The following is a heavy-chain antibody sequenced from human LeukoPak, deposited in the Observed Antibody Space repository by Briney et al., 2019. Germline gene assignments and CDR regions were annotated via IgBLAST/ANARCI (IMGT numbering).Heavy chain of an antibody. J-gene: IGHJ4*02. CDR1: GFTFDDYA. V-gene: IGHV3-9*01. Sequence: GGSLRLSCAASGFTFDDYAMHWVRQAPGKGLEWVSGISWNSGSIGYADSVKGRFTISRDNAKNSLYLQMNSLRAEDTAVYYCARDDIAVATCFDYWGQGTLVTVSS. CDR2: ISWNSGSI. CDR3: ARDDIAVATCFDY. D-gene: IGHD6-19*01.